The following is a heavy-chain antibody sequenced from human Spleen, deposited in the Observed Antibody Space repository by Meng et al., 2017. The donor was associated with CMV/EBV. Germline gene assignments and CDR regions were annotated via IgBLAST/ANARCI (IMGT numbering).Heavy chain of an antibody. CDR2: IYSDGIST. Sequence: GGSLRLSCAVSGMNLNIYWMDWVRQVPGKGLFWLSRIYSDGISTRYADSVKGRFTISRDNTKNTVYLQMDGLRAEDTAVYYCAREPGRGAFDIWGQGTMVTVSS. CDR1: GMNLNIYW. J-gene: IGHJ3*02. V-gene: IGHV3-74*01. CDR3: AREPGRGAFDI. D-gene: IGHD3-10*01.